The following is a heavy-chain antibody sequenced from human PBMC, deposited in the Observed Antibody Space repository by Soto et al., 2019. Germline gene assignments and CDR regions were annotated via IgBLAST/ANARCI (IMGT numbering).Heavy chain of an antibody. D-gene: IGHD3-16*01. CDR3: AMVDVYVTPSPQDV. CDR2: INAYNGNT. V-gene: IGHV1-18*01. Sequence: QVQLVQSGAEVKNPGASVKVSCKASGYSFTRYGIGWARQAPGQGLVWMGWINAYNGNTNYAQNLQGRLTLTTDTSTTTAYMALRSLRSNDTAIYYCAMVDVYVTPSPQDVWGQGTTVTVSS. J-gene: IGHJ6*02. CDR1: GYSFTRYG.